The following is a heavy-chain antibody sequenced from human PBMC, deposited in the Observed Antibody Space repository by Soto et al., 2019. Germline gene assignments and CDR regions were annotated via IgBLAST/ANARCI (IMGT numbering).Heavy chain of an antibody. J-gene: IGHJ4*02. V-gene: IGHV3-23*01. CDR1: VFTFSSYA. CDR2: ISGSGGST. D-gene: IGHD4-17*01. CDR3: ANARAYGHFLLDY. Sequence: PXGSLRLSCASSVFTFSSYAMSCVRDSPGKWLEWVSAISGSGGSTYYADSVKGRFTISRDNSKNTLYLQMNSLRAEDTAVYYSANARAYGHFLLDYGGQGTLVPVSS.